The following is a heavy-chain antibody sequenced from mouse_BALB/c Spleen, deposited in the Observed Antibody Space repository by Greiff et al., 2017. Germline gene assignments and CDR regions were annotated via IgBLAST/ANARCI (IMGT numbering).Heavy chain of an antibody. CDR2: IHPGGGYT. D-gene: IGHD2-2*01. CDR1: GYTFTNYW. Sequence: VQLQQSGAELVRPGTSVKISCKASGYTFTNYWLGWVKQRPGHGLEWIGDIHPGGGYTNYNEKFKGKATLTADTSSSTSYMQLSSLTSEDSAVYFCARRSYGYDGVWYFDVWGAGTTVTVSS. J-gene: IGHJ1*01. V-gene: IGHV1-63*02. CDR3: ARRSYGYDGVWYFDV.